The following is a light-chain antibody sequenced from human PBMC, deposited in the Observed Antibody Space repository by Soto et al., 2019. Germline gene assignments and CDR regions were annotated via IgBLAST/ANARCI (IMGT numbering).Light chain of an antibody. CDR3: QQYGSSPIFS. Sequence: EIVLTQSPGSLSLTPGDRATLSCRASRSVDTDYLAWYQQKPGQAPRLLIHGASNRATGIPDRFSGSGCATDYTLTIGRLEPQDFAVYYGQQYGSSPIFSFGPGTKVDIK. V-gene: IGKV3-20*01. CDR2: GAS. J-gene: IGKJ3*01. CDR1: RSVDTDY.